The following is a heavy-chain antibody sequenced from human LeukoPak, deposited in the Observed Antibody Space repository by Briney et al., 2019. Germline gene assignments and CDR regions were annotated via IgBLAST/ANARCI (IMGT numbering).Heavy chain of an antibody. V-gene: IGHV1-2*02. CDR3: ARLGGDPSGYYYYYYMDV. Sequence: GASVKVSCKASGYTFTGYYMHWVRQAPGQGLEWMGWINPNSGGTNYAQKLQGRVTMTTDTSTSTAYMELRSLRSDDTAVYYCARLGGDPSGYYYYYYMDVWGKGTTVTVSS. D-gene: IGHD4-17*01. CDR2: INPNSGGT. J-gene: IGHJ6*03. CDR1: GYTFTGYY.